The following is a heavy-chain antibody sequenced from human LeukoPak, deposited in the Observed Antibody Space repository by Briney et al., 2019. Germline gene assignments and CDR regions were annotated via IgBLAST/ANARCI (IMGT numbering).Heavy chain of an antibody. V-gene: IGHV3-48*03. CDR3: TRDTLRGYFDL. Sequence: GGSLRLSCAASGFTLSSYEVNWVRQAPGKGPEWISYISGSGGTIYYADSVKGRFTISRDNAQSSVFLQMNSLRAEDTAVYYCTRDTLRGYFDLWGRGTLVTVSS. CDR1: GFTLSSYE. J-gene: IGHJ2*01. CDR2: ISGSGGTI.